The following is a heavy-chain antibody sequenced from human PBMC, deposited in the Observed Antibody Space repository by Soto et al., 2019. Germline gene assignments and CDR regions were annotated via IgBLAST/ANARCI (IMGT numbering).Heavy chain of an antibody. CDR1: GGSFSAYY. D-gene: IGHD3-22*01. V-gene: IGHV4-34*01. J-gene: IGHJ4*02. Sequence: SETLSLTCAVYGGSFSAYYWSLIRQPPGKGLEWIGEINHSGITNYSPSLKSRVTMSVDTSKNQFSLKLTSVTAADTALYYCARFPFDSNDWTNPRYFDIWGQGTLVTVSS. CDR2: INHSGIT. CDR3: ARFPFDSNDWTNPRYFDI.